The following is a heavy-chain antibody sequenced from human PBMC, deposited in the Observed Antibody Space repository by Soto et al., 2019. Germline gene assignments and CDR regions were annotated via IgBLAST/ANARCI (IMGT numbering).Heavy chain of an antibody. D-gene: IGHD3-10*01. Sequence: GGSLRLSCAASGFTFSNAWMNWVRQAPGKGLEWVGRIKSKTDGGTTDYAAPVKGRFTISRDDSKNTLYLQMNSLKTEDTAVYYCTTHLLWFGELYDYWGQGTLVTVSS. V-gene: IGHV3-15*07. J-gene: IGHJ4*02. CDR3: TTHLLWFGELYDY. CDR2: IKSKTDGGTT. CDR1: GFTFSNAW.